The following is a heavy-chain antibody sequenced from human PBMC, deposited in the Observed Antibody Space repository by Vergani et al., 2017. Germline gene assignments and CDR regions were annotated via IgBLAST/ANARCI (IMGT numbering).Heavy chain of an antibody. D-gene: IGHD3-22*01. CDR3: ARDYYYDSSGDSN. J-gene: IGHJ4*02. CDR1: GGSFSGYY. Sequence: QVQLQQWGAGLLKPSETLSLTCAVYGGSFSGYYWSWIRQPPGKGLEWIGEINHSGSTNYNPSLKSRVTISVDTSKNQFSLKLSSVTAADTAVYYCARDYYYDSSGDSNWGQGTLVTVSS. CDR2: INHSGST. V-gene: IGHV4-34*01.